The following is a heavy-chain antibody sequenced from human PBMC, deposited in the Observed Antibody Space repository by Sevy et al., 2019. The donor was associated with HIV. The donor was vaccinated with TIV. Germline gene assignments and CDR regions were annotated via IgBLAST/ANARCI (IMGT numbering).Heavy chain of an antibody. CDR3: ARDDRGYSGYDRGNFDY. CDR2: ISSSSGYI. D-gene: IGHD5-12*01. V-gene: IGHV3-21*01. CDR1: GFTFRTYN. J-gene: IGHJ4*01. Sequence: GGSLRLSCAASGFTFRTYNMNWVRLAPGKGLEWVSFISSSSGYIYYADSVKGRFTISRDNAKNSLYLQMNSLRAEDTAVYYCARDDRGYSGYDRGNFDYWGHGTLVTVSS.